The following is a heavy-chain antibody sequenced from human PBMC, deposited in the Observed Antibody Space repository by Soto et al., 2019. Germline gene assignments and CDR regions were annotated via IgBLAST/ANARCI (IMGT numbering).Heavy chain of an antibody. Sequence: PGGSLRLSCAASGFTFSSYAMSWVRQAPGKGLEWVSAISGSGGSTYYADSVKGRFTISRDNSKNTLYLQMNSLRAEDTAVYYCAKFPYDILTGYYKINWFDPWRQGTPVTVPS. CDR1: GFTFSSYA. J-gene: IGHJ5*02. D-gene: IGHD3-9*01. CDR2: ISGSGGST. CDR3: AKFPYDILTGYYKINWFDP. V-gene: IGHV3-23*01.